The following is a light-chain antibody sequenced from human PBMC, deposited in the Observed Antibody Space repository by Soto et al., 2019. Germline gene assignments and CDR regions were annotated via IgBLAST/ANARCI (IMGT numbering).Light chain of an antibody. CDR1: QSVSSN. Sequence: EIVMTQSPATLSVSPGERATLSCRASQSVSSNLAWYQQKPGQAPRLLIFDASTRATGIPASFSGSGSGTKFTLTISSLQSEDFAVYYCHQFNSWPQTFGQGTKVDIK. V-gene: IGKV3-15*01. J-gene: IGKJ1*01. CDR3: HQFNSWPQT. CDR2: DAS.